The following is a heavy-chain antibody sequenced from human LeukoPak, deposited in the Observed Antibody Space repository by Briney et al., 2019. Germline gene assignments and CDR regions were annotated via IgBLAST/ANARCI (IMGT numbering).Heavy chain of an antibody. CDR3: AAGDLAYCGGDCYPPYYYGMDV. V-gene: IGHV1-58*01. Sequence: GASVKVSCKASGFTFTSSAVQWVRQARGQRLEWIGWIVVGSGNTNYAQKFQERVTITRDMSTSTAYIELSSLRSEDTAVYYCAAGDLAYCGGDCYPPYYYGMDVWGQGTTVTVSS. J-gene: IGHJ6*02. D-gene: IGHD2-21*02. CDR1: GFTFTSSA. CDR2: IVVGSGNT.